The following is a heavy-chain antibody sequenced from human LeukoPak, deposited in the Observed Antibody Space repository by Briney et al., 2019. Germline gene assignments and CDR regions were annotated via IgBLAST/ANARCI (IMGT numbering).Heavy chain of an antibody. CDR3: AGRLGSGHPV. V-gene: IGHV1-69*13. D-gene: IGHD6-19*01. CDR2: IIPIFGTA. J-gene: IGHJ4*02. Sequence: ASVKVSCKASGYTFTNYDVNWVRQATGQGLEWMGGIIPIFGTANYAQKFQGRVTITADESTSTAYMELSSLRSEDTAVYYCAGRLGSGHPVWGQGTLVTVSS. CDR1: GYTFTNYD.